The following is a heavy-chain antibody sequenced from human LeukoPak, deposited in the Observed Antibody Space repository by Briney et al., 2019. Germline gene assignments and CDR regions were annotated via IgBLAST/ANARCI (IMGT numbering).Heavy chain of an antibody. CDR2: FDPEDGET. CDR3: ASVAPLNSSGWKYFFDH. V-gene: IGHV1-24*01. J-gene: IGHJ4*02. CDR1: GYTLSELP. Sequence: ASVKVSCKVSGYTLSELPMHWVRQAPGKGLEWMGGFDPEDGETISAQKFQGRVTMTEDTSRDTAYMELSSLRSEDTALYYCASVAPLNSSGWKYFFDHWGQGTLVTVSS. D-gene: IGHD6-19*01.